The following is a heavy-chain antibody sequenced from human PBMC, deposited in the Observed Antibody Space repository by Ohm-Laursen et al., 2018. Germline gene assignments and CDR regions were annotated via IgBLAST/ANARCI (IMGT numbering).Heavy chain of an antibody. D-gene: IGHD3-3*01. J-gene: IGHJ3*02. CDR2: ISSSGSTI. CDR3: ATRAPDYDFWSGFSTASAFDI. Sequence: SLRLSCAASGFIFSNYWMNWVRQAPGKGLEWVSYISSSGSTIYYADSVKGRFTISRDNAKNSLYLQMNSLRAEDTAVYYCATRAPDYDFWSGFSTASAFDIWGQGTMVTVSS. V-gene: IGHV3-11*01. CDR1: GFIFSNYW.